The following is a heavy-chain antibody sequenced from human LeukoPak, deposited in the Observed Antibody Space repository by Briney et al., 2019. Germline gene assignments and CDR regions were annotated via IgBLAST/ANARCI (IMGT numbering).Heavy chain of an antibody. J-gene: IGHJ4*02. CDR1: GFTFSNYW. Sequence: GGSLRLSCAASGFTFSNYWMNWVRQAPGKGLEWVANMKQDGSEKYYVGSVKDRFTISRDNAKNSLFLQMNSLRAEDTALYYCARDRDWYTFDSWGQGTLVAVSS. V-gene: IGHV3-7*01. D-gene: IGHD3/OR15-3a*01. CDR2: MKQDGSEK. CDR3: ARDRDWYTFDS.